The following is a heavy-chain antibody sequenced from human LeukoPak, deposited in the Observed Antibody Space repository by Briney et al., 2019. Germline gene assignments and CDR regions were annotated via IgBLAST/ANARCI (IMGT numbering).Heavy chain of an antibody. J-gene: IGHJ3*02. CDR3: ARDRSAEYYYDSSGYTGDAFDI. Sequence: PSGTLSLTCAVSGGSISSSNWWSWVRQPPGKGLEWIGEIYHSGSTNYNPSLKSRVTISVDKSKNQFSLKLSSVTAADTAVYYCARDRSAEYYYDSSGYTGDAFDIWGQGTMVTVSS. CDR2: IYHSGST. V-gene: IGHV4-4*02. D-gene: IGHD3-22*01. CDR1: GGSISSSNW.